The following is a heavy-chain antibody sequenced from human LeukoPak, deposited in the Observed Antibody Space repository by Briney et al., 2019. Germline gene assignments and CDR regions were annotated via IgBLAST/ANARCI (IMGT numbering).Heavy chain of an antibody. J-gene: IGHJ3*02. CDR1: GYTFSSYR. V-gene: IGHV3-21*01. CDR2: ISSSSSYI. CDR3: ARGTDAHDAFDI. D-gene: IGHD1-14*01. Sequence: GGSLRLSCAASGYTFSSYRMNWVREAPGRGLEWVSSISSSSSYIYYADSVKGRFTISRDNAKNSLYLQMNSLRAEDTAVYYCARGTDAHDAFDIWGQGTMVTVSS.